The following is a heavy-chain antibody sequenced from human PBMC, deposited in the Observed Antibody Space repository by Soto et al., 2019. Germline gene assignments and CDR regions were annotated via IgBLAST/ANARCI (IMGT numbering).Heavy chain of an antibody. J-gene: IGHJ4*02. Sequence: QVQLVESGGGVVQPGTSLRLSCATSGFTFSRYVMHWVRQPPGKGPEWVAQISSDGRTKFYADSVKGRFTISRDNSEDTVYVQMNSLRGDDTAVYFCARGFNEAPGVGAYWGQGTPVTVSS. V-gene: IGHV3-30-3*01. CDR3: ARGFNEAPGVGAY. CDR1: GFTFSRYV. D-gene: IGHD2-21*01. CDR2: ISSDGRTK.